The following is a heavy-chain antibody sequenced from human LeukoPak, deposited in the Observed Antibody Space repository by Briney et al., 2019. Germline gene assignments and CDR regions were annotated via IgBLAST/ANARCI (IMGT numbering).Heavy chain of an antibody. D-gene: IGHD3-10*01. CDR1: GGSFSGYY. Sequence: SETLSLTCAVYGGSFSGYYWSWIRQPPGKGLGWIGEINHSGSTNYNPSLKSRVTISVDTSKNQFSLKLSSVTAADTAVYCCARRGDYGSGSYLYYWGQGTLVTVSS. CDR2: INHSGST. V-gene: IGHV4-34*01. CDR3: ARRGDYGSGSYLYY. J-gene: IGHJ4*02.